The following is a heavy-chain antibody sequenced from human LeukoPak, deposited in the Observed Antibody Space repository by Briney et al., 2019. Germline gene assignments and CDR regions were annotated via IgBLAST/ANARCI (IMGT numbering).Heavy chain of an antibody. CDR2: ISYDGSNK. D-gene: IGHD1-1*01. V-gene: IGHV3-30-3*01. CDR3: ARAVNWNDVMGHFDY. Sequence: PGGSLRLSCAASGFTFSSNAMHWVRQAPGKGLEWVALISYDGSNKYYADSVKGRFTISRDNSKNTLYLQMNSPRAEDTAVYYCARAVNWNDVMGHFDYWGQGTLVTVSS. CDR1: GFTFSSNA. J-gene: IGHJ4*02.